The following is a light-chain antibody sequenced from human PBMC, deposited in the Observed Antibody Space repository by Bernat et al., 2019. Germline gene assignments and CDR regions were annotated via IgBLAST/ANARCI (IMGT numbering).Light chain of an antibody. Sequence: QSVLTQPPSVSGAPGQRVTISCTGSSSNTGAGYDVHWYQQLPGTAPKVLIYTNNNRPSGVPDRFSGSKAGTSASLAIIGLQAEDEAEYYCQSYDSRLSGSVFGGGTKVTV. V-gene: IGLV1-40*01. CDR1: SSNTGAGYD. J-gene: IGLJ3*02. CDR3: QSYDSRLSGSV. CDR2: TNN.